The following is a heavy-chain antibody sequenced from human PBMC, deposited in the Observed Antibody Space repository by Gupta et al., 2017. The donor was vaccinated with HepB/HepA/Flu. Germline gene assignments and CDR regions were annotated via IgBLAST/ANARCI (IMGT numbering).Heavy chain of an antibody. J-gene: IGHJ6*03. CDR2: ISGDGFAT. CDR3: AWKYYYYMAV. CDR1: GFPFSSAD. Sequence: EVEVLESGGDLVQPGGSVRVSCAASGFPFSSADMAWARQGPGRGLEWVSVISGDGFATYYADSVKGRFTISRDNSKNTLYLQMSRLRVEDTAVYYCAWKYYYYMAVWGKGTTVAVSS. V-gene: IGHV3-23*01. D-gene: IGHD1-1*01.